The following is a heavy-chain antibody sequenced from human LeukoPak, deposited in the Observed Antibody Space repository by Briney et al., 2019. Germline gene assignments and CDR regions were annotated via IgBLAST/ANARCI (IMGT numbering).Heavy chain of an antibody. CDR2: IRSDGINK. D-gene: IGHD1-20*01. V-gene: IGHV3-30*02. CDR1: GFTFSSYG. CDR3: ARGVNFDYYYYYYMDV. J-gene: IGHJ6*03. Sequence: GGSLRLSCAASGFTFSSYGMHWVRQAPGKGLEWVAFIRSDGINKYCADSVKGRFTISRDNSKNTLYLQMNSLRAEDTAVYYCARGVNFDYYYYYYMDVWGKGTTVTISS.